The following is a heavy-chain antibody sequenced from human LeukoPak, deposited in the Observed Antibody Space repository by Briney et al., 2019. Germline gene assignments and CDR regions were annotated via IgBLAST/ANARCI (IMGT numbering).Heavy chain of an antibody. D-gene: IGHD3-3*01. J-gene: IGHJ4*02. Sequence: SVKVSCTASGGTFSSYAISWVRQAPGQGLEWMGGIIPIFGTANYAQKFQGRVTITADESTSTAYMELSSLRSEDTAVYYCATGAYYDFWSGYYTLDYWGQGTLVTVSS. CDR1: GGTFSSYA. V-gene: IGHV1-69*13. CDR2: IIPIFGTA. CDR3: ATGAYYDFWSGYYTLDY.